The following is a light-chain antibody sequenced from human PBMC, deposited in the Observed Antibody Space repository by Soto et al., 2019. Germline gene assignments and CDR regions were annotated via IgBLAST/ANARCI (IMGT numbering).Light chain of an antibody. J-gene: IGLJ2*01. CDR3: SSYTTRSTRV. CDR2: DVS. CDR1: SSDIGGYNS. V-gene: IGLV2-14*01. Sequence: QSVLTQPASVSGSPGQSITISCTGASSDIGGYNSVSWYQQHPGKAPQLMIYDVSYRPSGISSRFSGSKSGNTASLTISGLQAEDEADYYCSSYTTRSTRVFGGGTKVNVL.